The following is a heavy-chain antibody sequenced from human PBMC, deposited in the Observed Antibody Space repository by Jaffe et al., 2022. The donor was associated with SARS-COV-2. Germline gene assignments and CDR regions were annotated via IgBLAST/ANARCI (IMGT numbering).Heavy chain of an antibody. J-gene: IGHJ3*02. CDR2: ISSNGGST. Sequence: EVQLVESGGGLVQPGGSLRLSCAASGFTFSSYAMHWVRQAPGKGLEYVSAISSNGGSTYYANSVKGRFTISRDNSKNTLYLQMGSLRAEDMAVYYCARVVKDGYNLVWDAFGIWGQGTMVTVSS. V-gene: IGHV3-64*01. CDR3: ARVVKDGYNLVWDAFGI. CDR1: GFTFSSYA. D-gene: IGHD5-12*01.